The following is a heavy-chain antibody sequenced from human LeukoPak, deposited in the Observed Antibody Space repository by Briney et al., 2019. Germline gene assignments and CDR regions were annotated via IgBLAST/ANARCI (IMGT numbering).Heavy chain of an antibody. J-gene: IGHJ5*02. CDR3: VRTYCSSSSCPRIGYNWFDP. Sequence: PSETLSLTCAVSGGSISRSSYYWGWIRQPPGKGLEWLGSIYYTGSTYHNPSLKSRVTISVDTSKNHFSLKLSSVTAADTAVYYCVRTYCSSSSCPRIGYNWFDPWGQGTLVTVSS. CDR1: GGSISRSSYY. CDR2: IYYTGST. V-gene: IGHV4-39*02. D-gene: IGHD2-2*01.